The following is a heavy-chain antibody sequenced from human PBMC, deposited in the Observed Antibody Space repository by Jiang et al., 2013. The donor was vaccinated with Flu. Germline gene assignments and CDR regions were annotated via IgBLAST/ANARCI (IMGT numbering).Heavy chain of an antibody. CDR1: GGSISSSSYY. V-gene: IGHV4-39*01. J-gene: IGHJ4*02. CDR3: ARQGPYDYVWGSPEAEG. D-gene: IGHD3-16*01. CDR2: IYYSGST. Sequence: TCTVSGGSISSSSYYWGWIRQPPGKGLEWIGSIYYSGSTYYNPSLKSRVTISVDTSKNQFSLKLSSVTAADTAVYYCARQGPYDYVWGSPEAEGWGQGTLVTVSS.